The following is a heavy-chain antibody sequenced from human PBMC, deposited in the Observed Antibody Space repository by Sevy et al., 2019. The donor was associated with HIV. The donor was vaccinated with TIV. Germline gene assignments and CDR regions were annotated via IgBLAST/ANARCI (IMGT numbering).Heavy chain of an antibody. V-gene: IGHV3-23*01. J-gene: IGHJ4*02. CDR2: LSFGCGEI. CDR3: AREGCTKPHDY. Sequence: GGSLRLSCAASGFILSKYSMSWVRQPPGKGLEWVSTLSFGCGEINYADSVKGRFTISRDNSKSSVYLQMNNLGPEDTAVYYCAREGCTKPHDYWGQGSLVTVSS. D-gene: IGHD2-8*01. CDR1: GFILSKYS.